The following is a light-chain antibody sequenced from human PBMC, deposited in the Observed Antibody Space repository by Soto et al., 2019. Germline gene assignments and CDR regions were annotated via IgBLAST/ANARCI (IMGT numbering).Light chain of an antibody. Sequence: QSALTQPASVSGSPGQSITISCTGTSSDVGGYNHVSWYQQHPGKAPKLIIYEVRNRPSGVSNRLSGSKSGNTASLTISGLQADDEADYYCSSYTSSSIRVFGGGTKVTVL. J-gene: IGLJ3*02. CDR1: SSDVGGYNH. CDR2: EVR. V-gene: IGLV2-14*01. CDR3: SSYTSSSIRV.